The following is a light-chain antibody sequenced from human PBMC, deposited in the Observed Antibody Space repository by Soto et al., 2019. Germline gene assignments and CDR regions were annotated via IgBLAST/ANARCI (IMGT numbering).Light chain of an antibody. V-gene: IGKV1-39*01. CDR3: QQSYITPYT. J-gene: IGKJ2*01. CDR2: AAS. CDR1: QSISVH. Sequence: DIQMTQSPSSLSASVGDTVTITCRASQSISVHLNWYQQKGGKVPKLLIYAASNLYSGVPSRFSCSGSETDLALTISSLQPEDFATYYCQQSYITPYTFGQGTRLEIK.